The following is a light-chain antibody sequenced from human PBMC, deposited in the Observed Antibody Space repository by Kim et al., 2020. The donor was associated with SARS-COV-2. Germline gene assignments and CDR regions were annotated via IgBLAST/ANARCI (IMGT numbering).Light chain of an antibody. Sequence: QSALTQPASVSGSPGQWFTISCTGSNSGIGGYNYVSWYQQHPGKAPKLIIYDVTKRPSGVSDRFSGSKSGNTASLIISGLQADDEADYYCSSYTSSKTWVFGGGTKVTVL. J-gene: IGLJ3*02. V-gene: IGLV2-14*03. CDR3: SSYTSSKTWV. CDR1: NSGIGGYNY. CDR2: DVT.